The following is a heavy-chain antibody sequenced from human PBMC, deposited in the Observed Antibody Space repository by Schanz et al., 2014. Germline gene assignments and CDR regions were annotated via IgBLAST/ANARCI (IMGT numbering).Heavy chain of an antibody. CDR1: GFTVSSNH. CDR2: IYSSIGA. D-gene: IGHD3-22*01. J-gene: IGHJ4*02. Sequence: EGQLAESGGGLVQPGGSLRLSCAASGFTVSSNHMSWVRQAPGKGLEWVSVIYSSIGAYYADSVKDRFTISRDNSKNTVYLQMNSLRAEDTAVYYCARVHHYDPSGWGYFDYWGQGALVSVSS. V-gene: IGHV3-66*01. CDR3: ARVHHYDPSGWGYFDY.